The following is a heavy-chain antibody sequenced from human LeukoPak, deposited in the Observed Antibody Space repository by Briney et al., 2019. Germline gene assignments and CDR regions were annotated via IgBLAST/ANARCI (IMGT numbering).Heavy chain of an antibody. CDR1: GFTFSSYE. D-gene: IGHD3-22*01. CDR3: ARTYYYDSSGYYFESYFDY. V-gene: IGHV3-48*03. J-gene: IGHJ4*02. Sequence: GGSLRLSCAASGFTFSSYEMNWVRQAPGKGLEWVSYISSSGSTIYYADSVKGRFTISRDNAKNSLYLQMNSLRAEDTAVYYCARTYYYDSSGYYFESYFDYWGQGTLVTVSS. CDR2: ISSSGSTI.